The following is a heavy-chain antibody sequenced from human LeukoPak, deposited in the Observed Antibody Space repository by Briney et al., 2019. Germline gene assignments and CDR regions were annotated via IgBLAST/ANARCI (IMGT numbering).Heavy chain of an antibody. J-gene: IGHJ5*02. CDR3: VRGNYVWGSYRTNWFDP. V-gene: IGHV6-1*01. CDR2: TYYRSKWYN. Sequence: SQTLSLTCAISGDCVSSNSAAWNWIRQSPSRGLEWLGRTYYRSKWYNDYAVSVKSRITINPDTSKNQFSLQLNSVTPEDTAVYYCVRGNYVWGSYRTNWFDPWGQGTLVTVSS. D-gene: IGHD3-16*02. CDR1: GDCVSSNSAA.